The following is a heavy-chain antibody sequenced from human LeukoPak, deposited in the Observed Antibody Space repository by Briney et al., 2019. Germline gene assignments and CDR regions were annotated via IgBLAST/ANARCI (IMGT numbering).Heavy chain of an antibody. V-gene: IGHV3-74*01. Sequence: GGSLRLSCAASGFTFSTHWMHWVRQAPGKGLVWVSRINTDGSGTIYADSVKGRFTISRDNAKNTVYLQMNSLRVEDTAVYYCARGILGTTMGRYWGQGTLVTVSS. CDR3: ARGILGTTMGRY. J-gene: IGHJ4*02. CDR2: INTDGSGT. CDR1: GFTFSTHW. D-gene: IGHD1-26*01.